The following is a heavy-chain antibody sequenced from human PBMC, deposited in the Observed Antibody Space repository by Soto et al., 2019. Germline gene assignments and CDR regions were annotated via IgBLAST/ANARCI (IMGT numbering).Heavy chain of an antibody. CDR1: GFTFSSDG. CDR2: ISYDGSNK. Sequence: PGVSLRLSFAASGFTFSSDGMHWVRQAPGKGLEWVAVISYDGSNKYYADSVKGRFTISRDNSKNTLYLQMNSLRAEDTAVYYCAKEMRYYDFWSGFKRGIHDYYYGMDVWGQGTTVTVSS. V-gene: IGHV3-30*18. D-gene: IGHD3-3*01. J-gene: IGHJ6*02. CDR3: AKEMRYYDFWSGFKRGIHDYYYGMDV.